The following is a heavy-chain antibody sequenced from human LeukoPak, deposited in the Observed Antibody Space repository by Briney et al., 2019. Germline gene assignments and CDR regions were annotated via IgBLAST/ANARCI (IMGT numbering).Heavy chain of an antibody. CDR2: IISDSRTI. J-gene: IGHJ6*03. CDR3: ARNYYYYMDV. Sequence: PGGSLRLSCAASGFTFSNYEMKWVRQAPGKGLEWVSSIISDSRTIYYADSVKGRFTISRDNAKNSLYLQMNSLRAEDTAVYSCARNYYYYMDVWGKGTTVIVSS. CDR1: GFTFSNYE. V-gene: IGHV3-48*03.